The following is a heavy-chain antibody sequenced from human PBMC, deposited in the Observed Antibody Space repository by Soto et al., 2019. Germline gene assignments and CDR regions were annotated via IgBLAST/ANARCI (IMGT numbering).Heavy chain of an antibody. CDR2: IYHTGNT. J-gene: IGHJ4*01. CDR1: GGSISSGGYA. V-gene: IGHV4-30-2*01. D-gene: IGHD2-21*02. Sequence: SETLSLTCAVSGGSISSGGYAWSWIRQPPGKGLEWIGYIYHTGNTYYNPSLESRVTISVDRSKNQLSLELTSVTAADTAVYYCARFRGTAILDFWGHGTLVTVSS. CDR3: ARFRGTAILDF.